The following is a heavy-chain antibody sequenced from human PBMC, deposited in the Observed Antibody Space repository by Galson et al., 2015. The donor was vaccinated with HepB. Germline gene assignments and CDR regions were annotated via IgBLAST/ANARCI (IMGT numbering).Heavy chain of an antibody. Sequence: SETLSLTCAVYGESFSGYFWTRIRQPPGKGLQWIGEINHGGRSNYNPSLKSRVTISVDTSKNQFSLKLTSVTAADTAVCYCARALEVKYQLLPVPNYIDYWGQGSLVTVSS. J-gene: IGHJ4*02. V-gene: IGHV4-34*01. CDR1: GESFSGYF. D-gene: IGHD2-2*01. CDR2: INHGGRS. CDR3: ARALEVKYQLLPVPNYIDY.